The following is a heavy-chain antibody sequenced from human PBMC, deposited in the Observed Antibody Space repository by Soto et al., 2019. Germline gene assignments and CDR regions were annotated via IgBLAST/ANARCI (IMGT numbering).Heavy chain of an antibody. CDR3: ARGVEGGFSSRYFDY. Sequence: QVQLVQSGAEVKKPGSSVKVSCKASGGTFNSLGINWVRQAPGQGLEWMGRIIPMFATAVYAQNFLGRVTITADESTSTAYMELSSLASEDTAVYYCARGVEGGFSSRYFDYWGRGTPVTVSS. CDR2: IIPMFATA. D-gene: IGHD5-18*01. CDR1: GGTFNSLG. J-gene: IGHJ4*02. V-gene: IGHV1-69*15.